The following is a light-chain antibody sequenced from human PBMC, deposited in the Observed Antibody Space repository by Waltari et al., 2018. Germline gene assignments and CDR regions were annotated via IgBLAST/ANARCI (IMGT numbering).Light chain of an antibody. CDR3: QERSNWPGGA. J-gene: IGKJ4*01. V-gene: IGKV3-11*01. Sequence: EIVLTQSPATLSLSPGERATLSCRASQSVRTYLAWYQHRQGQAPRLRIHYALNRATGVPARFSGSWSGTDFTLTISGLQPEDFAVYYCQERSNWPGGAFGGGTKVEIK. CDR1: QSVRTY. CDR2: YAL.